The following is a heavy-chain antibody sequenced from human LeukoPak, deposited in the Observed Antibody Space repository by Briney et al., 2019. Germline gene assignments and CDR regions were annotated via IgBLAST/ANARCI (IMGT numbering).Heavy chain of an antibody. J-gene: IGHJ4*02. V-gene: IGHV1-18*01. CDR2: FSAYIGNT. CDR3: DKEVSGACDY. CDR1: GYTVSSYG. D-gene: IGHD2-21*02. Sequence: GASVKVSCTASGYTVSSYGISWVRQSPGHRLGWMGWFSAYIGNTNYAKKLQGRVTMTTDTSTTTTNMGFRSLRSEDTAVCSCDKEVSGACDYGRQRTLHSVSS.